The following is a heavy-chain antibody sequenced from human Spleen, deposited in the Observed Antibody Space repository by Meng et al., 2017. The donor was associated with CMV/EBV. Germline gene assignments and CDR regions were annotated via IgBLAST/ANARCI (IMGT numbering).Heavy chain of an antibody. Sequence: GESLKTSCAASGVTCSYYTMKWGRQAPGKGLEWVASISSSSSHIYYADPMKGRFTISRDNAKNSLYMQMDSLRVEDTALYYCARELTGGAPGYSSSWDTNPETQRKNWFDPWGQGTLVTVSS. CDR3: ARELTGGAPGYSSSWDTNPETQRKNWFDP. J-gene: IGHJ5*02. D-gene: IGHD6-13*01. V-gene: IGHV3-21*01. CDR2: ISSSSSHI. CDR1: GVTCSYYT.